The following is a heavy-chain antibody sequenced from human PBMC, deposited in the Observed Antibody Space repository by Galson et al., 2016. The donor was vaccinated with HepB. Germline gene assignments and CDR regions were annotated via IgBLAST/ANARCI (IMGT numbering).Heavy chain of an antibody. D-gene: IGHD1-26*01. CDR3: ANVKVGALRMDPFDI. V-gene: IGHV2-5*02. Sequence: PALVKPTQTLTLTCGFPPGTNGAGVGWIRQPPGKAVEWPALIYWDDDKRYSPSLKSRLTVTKDTSKNQVVLTMTNMDPVDTATYYCANVKVGALRMDPFDIWGQGTMVTVSS. CDR2: IYWDDDK. CDR1: FPPGTNGAG. J-gene: IGHJ3*02.